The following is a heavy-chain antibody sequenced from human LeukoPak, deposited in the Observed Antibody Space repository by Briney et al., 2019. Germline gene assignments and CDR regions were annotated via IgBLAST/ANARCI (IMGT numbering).Heavy chain of an antibody. CDR2: IDHSGST. D-gene: IGHD6-19*01. Sequence: PSETLSLTCAVYGGSFSGYYWSWIRQPPGKGLEWIGEIDHSGSTNYSPSLKSRVTISGDTSKNQLSLKLSSVPAADTAVYYCARAGISGWGYFQHWGQGNLVTVPS. CDR3: ARAGISGWGYFQH. CDR1: GGSFSGYY. V-gene: IGHV4-34*01. J-gene: IGHJ1*01.